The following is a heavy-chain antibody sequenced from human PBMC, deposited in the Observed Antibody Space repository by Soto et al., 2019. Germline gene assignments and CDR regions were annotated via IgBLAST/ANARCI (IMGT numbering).Heavy chain of an antibody. CDR3: AREQTRGTRFLEWLLPDY. Sequence: VQLVESGGGVVQPGRSLRLSCAASGFTFSSYAMHWVRQAPGKGLEWVAVISYDGSNKYYADSVKGRFTISRDNSMGTLYLQMNSLRAEDTAVYYCAREQTRGTRFLEWLLPDYWGQGTLVTVSS. CDR2: ISYDGSNK. CDR1: GFTFSSYA. J-gene: IGHJ4*02. V-gene: IGHV3-30-3*01. D-gene: IGHD3-3*01.